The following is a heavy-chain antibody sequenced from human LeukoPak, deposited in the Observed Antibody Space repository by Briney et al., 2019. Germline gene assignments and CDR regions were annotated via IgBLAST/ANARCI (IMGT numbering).Heavy chain of an antibody. CDR1: WISFISHAVG. V-gene: IGHV2-5*02. D-gene: IGHD3-10*01. Sequence: SGPTLVKPTQTPTLTFTFSWISFISHAVGVGRIRQPPGKALEWLALIYWDDDKRYSPSLERRLTITKDTTKNQVVLTMTNVDPVDKATYYCAHRQSRYGSNRAYTYWGQGTLVTVSS. J-gene: IGHJ4*02. CDR2: IYWDDDK. CDR3: AHRQSRYGSNRAYTY.